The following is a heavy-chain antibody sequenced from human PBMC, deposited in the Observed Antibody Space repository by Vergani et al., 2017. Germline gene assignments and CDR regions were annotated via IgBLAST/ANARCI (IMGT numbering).Heavy chain of an antibody. D-gene: IGHD3-22*01. Sequence: EVQLVESGGGLVQPGGSLRLSCAASGFTFSSYGMNWVRQAPGKGLEWVSYTSSSRSTIYYVDSVKGRLTISRDNAKNSLYLQMNSLRAEDTAVYYGARAAYFYDSSVYYSVIDYWGQGTLVTVSS. V-gene: IGHV3-48*01. CDR3: ARAAYFYDSSVYYSVIDY. CDR1: GFTFSSYG. CDR2: TSSSRSTI. J-gene: IGHJ4*02.